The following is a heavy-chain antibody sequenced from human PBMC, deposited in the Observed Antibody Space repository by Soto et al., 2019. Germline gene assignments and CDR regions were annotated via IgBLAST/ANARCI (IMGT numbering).Heavy chain of an antibody. J-gene: IGHJ6*02. CDR2: IYYSGST. Sequence: PSETLSLTCTVSGGSIISGGYYWIWIRQHPGKGLEWIGYIYYSGSTYYNPSLKSRVTISVDTSKNQFSLKLSSVTAADTAVYYCARYLGRDYYYYYYGMDVWGQGTTVTVSS. CDR3: ARYLGRDYYYYYYGMDV. V-gene: IGHV4-31*03. D-gene: IGHD1-26*01. CDR1: GGSIISGGYY.